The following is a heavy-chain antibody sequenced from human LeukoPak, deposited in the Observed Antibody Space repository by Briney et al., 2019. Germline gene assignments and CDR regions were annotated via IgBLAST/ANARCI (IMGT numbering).Heavy chain of an antibody. J-gene: IGHJ4*02. CDR3: ASGSDGLGGFWDYYFDY. CDR1: GDSVSSNGAT. CDR2: TYYRTQWYN. D-gene: IGHD3-10*01. V-gene: IGHV6-1*01. Sequence: SQTLSLTSAISGDSVSSNGATWNWIRQSPSRSVQWLGRTYYRTQWYNDYAVSVQSRIIVNRDTSRNHFSLQLYSVTAEDTAVYYCASGSDGLGGFWDYYFDYWGEGALVTVSS.